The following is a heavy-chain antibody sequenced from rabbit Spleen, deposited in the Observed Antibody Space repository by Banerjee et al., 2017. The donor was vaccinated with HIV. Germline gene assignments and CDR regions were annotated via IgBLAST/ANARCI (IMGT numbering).Heavy chain of an antibody. CDR2: IYSSSSGST. V-gene: IGHV1S45*01. CDR1: GFSFSSGYD. D-gene: IGHD8-1*01. J-gene: IGHJ6*01. Sequence: QEQLVESGGGLVKPGASLTLICTASGFSFSSGYDMSWVRQAPGKGLEWIACIYSSSSGSTYYASWAKGRFTCSKTSSTTVTLQMTSLTAADTATYFCARDTGSSFSTYGMDLWGPGTLVTVS. CDR3: ARDTGSSFSTYGMDL.